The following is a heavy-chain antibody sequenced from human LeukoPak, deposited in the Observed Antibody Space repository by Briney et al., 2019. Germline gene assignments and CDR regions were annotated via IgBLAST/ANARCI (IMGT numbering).Heavy chain of an antibody. CDR3: ATEKGALTHGSWGAHDYYGMDV. J-gene: IGHJ6*02. Sequence: SETLSLTCTVSGGSISSYYWSWIRQPPGKGLEWIGYIYYSGSTNYNTSLKSRVTISVDTSKNQFSLKLSSVTAADTAVYYCATEKGALTHGSWGAHDYYGMDVWGQGTTVTVSS. CDR2: IYYSGST. V-gene: IGHV4-59*01. D-gene: IGHD3-16*01. CDR1: GGSISSYY.